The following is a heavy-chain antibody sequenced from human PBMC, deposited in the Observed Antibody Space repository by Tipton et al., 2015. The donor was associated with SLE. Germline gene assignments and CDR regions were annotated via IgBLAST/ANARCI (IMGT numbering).Heavy chain of an antibody. CDR3: ARHLGVIVAFEV. J-gene: IGHJ3*01. D-gene: IGHD3-10*01. CDR1: GASISSTSYY. Sequence: TLSLTCTVSGASISSTSYYWGWIRQAPGKGLEWIGSIYNSGNTYYNASLKSRVTISVDTSKNQFSLELRSVTAADTAVYYCARHLGVIVAFEVWGQGTVLTVSS. CDR2: IYNSGNT. V-gene: IGHV4-39*07.